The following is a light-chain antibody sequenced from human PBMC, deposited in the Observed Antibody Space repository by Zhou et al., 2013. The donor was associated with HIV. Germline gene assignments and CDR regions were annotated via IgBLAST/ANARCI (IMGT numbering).Light chain of an antibody. CDR3: QQCNSPWT. V-gene: IGKV1-5*03. CDR2: KAS. Sequence: IQLTQSPSFLSASVGDRVTITCRASQSISSWLAWYQQKPGKAPKLLIYKASSLESGVPSRFSGSGSGTEFTLTISSLQPDDFATYYCQQCNSPWTFGQGTKVEIK. CDR1: QSISSW. J-gene: IGKJ1*01.